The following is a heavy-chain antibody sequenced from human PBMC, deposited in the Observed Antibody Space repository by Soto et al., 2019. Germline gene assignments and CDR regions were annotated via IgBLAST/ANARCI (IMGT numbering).Heavy chain of an antibody. J-gene: IGHJ4*02. CDR3: ARETAWELLGFDY. CDR2: ISSIGSTI. CDR1: GFTFSSYS. V-gene: IGHV3-48*02. D-gene: IGHD1-26*01. Sequence: GGSLRLSCAASGFTFSSYSMNWVRQAPGKGLEWVSYISSIGSTIYYADSVKGRFTISRDKAKNSLHLQMNSLRDEDTAVYYCARETAWELLGFDYWGQGTLVTV.